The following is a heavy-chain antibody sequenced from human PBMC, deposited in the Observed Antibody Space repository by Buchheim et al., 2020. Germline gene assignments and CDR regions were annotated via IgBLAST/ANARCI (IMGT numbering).Heavy chain of an antibody. CDR1: GGSISSSSYY. CDR2: IYYSGST. CDR3: ARHGLLLCVDY. Sequence: QLQLQESGPGLVKPSETLSLTCTVSGGSISSSSYYWGWIRPPPGKGLEWIGSIYYSGSTYYNPSLKSRVTISVDTSKNQFSLKLSSVTAADTAVYYCARHGLLLCVDYWGQGTL. D-gene: IGHD2-2*01. V-gene: IGHV4-39*01. J-gene: IGHJ4*02.